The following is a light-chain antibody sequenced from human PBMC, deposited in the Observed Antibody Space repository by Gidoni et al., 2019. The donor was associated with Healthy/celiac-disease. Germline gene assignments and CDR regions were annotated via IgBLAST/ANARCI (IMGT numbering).Light chain of an antibody. CDR3: QQFNNYPYT. CDR1: QGISSA. CDR2: DAS. J-gene: IGKJ2*01. V-gene: IGKV1D-13*01. Sequence: ALQLTHSPSFLSASVGDRVTITCRPSQGISSALAWYQQKPGKAPKLLIYDASSLESGVPARFSGSGSGTDFTLTISSLQPEDFATYYCQQFNNYPYTFGQGTKLEIK.